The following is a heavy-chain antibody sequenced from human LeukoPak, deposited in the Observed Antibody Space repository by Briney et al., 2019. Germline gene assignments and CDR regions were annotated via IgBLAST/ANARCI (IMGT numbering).Heavy chain of an antibody. D-gene: IGHD3-10*01. CDR2: INPKRGGT. Sequence: ASVKVSCKASGYTFTDYYMHWVRQAPGQGPEWMGWINPKRGGTNYAQNFQGRVTITRDTSISTVYMELSRLRSDDTAVYYCARDRSKGEEWLGEFFPPHNWFDPWGQGTLVTVSS. CDR1: GYTFTDYY. J-gene: IGHJ5*02. V-gene: IGHV1-2*02. CDR3: ARDRSKGEEWLGEFFPPHNWFDP.